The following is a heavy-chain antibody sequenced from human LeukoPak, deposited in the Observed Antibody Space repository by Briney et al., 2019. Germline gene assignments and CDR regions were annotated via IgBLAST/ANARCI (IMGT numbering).Heavy chain of an antibody. D-gene: IGHD3-22*01. J-gene: IGHJ4*02. Sequence: GGSLRLSCAASGFTFSSYAMSWVRQSPGKGLEWVSVISGSGGSTYDADSVKGRFTMSRDNSKNTLYLQMNSLRAEDTAVYYCTTDGYDSSGYYDYWGQGTLVTVSS. CDR3: TTDGYDSSGYYDY. V-gene: IGHV3-23*01. CDR2: ISGSGGST. CDR1: GFTFSSYA.